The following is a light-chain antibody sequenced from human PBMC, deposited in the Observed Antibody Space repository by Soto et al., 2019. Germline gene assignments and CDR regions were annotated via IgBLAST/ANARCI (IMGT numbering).Light chain of an antibody. Sequence: DIVMTQSPDSLAVSLGERATINCKSSQSVLYSSNNKNYLALYRQKPGQPPKLLIYWASTRESGVPDRFSGSGSGTDFTLTISSLQAEDVAVYYCQQYYSTPLTFGGGTKVEIK. V-gene: IGKV4-1*01. J-gene: IGKJ4*01. CDR3: QQYYSTPLT. CDR1: QSVLYSSNNKNY. CDR2: WAS.